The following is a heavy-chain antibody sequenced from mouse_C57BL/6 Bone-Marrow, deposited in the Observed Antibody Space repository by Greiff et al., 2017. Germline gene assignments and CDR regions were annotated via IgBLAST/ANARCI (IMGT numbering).Heavy chain of an antibody. CDR1: GYTFTSYW. D-gene: IGHD3-2*02. J-gene: IGHJ3*01. Sequence: QVQLQQPGAELVKPGASVKLSCKASGYTFTSYWMQWVKQRPGQGLEWIGEIDPSDSYTNYNQKFKGKATLTVDTSSSPAYMQLSSLTSEDSAVYYCARRLKLRGFAYWGQGTLVTVSA. CDR2: IDPSDSYT. CDR3: ARRLKLRGFAY. V-gene: IGHV1-50*01.